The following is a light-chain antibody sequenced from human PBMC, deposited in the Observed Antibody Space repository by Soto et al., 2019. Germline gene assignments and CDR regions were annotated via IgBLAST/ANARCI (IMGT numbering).Light chain of an antibody. Sequence: EIVLTQSPGTLSLSPGERATLSCRASQSVSASFLAWYQQKPGQAPRLLIYGASIRATGIPDRFSGGGSETDFTLTISRLEPEDFAVYYCQQYGTSPPEYTFGQGTKLEIK. J-gene: IGKJ2*01. V-gene: IGKV3-20*01. CDR1: QSVSASF. CDR2: GAS. CDR3: QQYGTSPPEYT.